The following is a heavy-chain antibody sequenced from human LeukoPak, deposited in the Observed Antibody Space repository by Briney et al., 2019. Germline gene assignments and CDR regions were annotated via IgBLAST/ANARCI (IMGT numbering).Heavy chain of an antibody. CDR3: ANSYDGKIVPFDN. J-gene: IGHJ4*02. Sequence: SETLSLTCTVPDGSISNSFWNWVRQPPGRGLEWIAYIHTSGSTNYNPAFKSRVTLSVDTSKSQFSLRLNSVTASDTAVYYCANSYDGKIVPFDNWGQGTLVTVSS. CDR1: DGSISNSF. D-gene: IGHD4-23*01. V-gene: IGHV4-4*09. CDR2: IHTSGST.